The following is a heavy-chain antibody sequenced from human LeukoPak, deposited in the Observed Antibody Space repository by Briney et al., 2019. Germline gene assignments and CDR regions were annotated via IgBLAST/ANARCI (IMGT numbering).Heavy chain of an antibody. V-gene: IGHV1-2*02. Sequence: ASVKVSCKTSGYTFIGYYMYWVRQAPGQGLEWMGWINPNSGGTNYAQKFQGRVTVTRDTSISTAYMELSRLRSDDTAVYYCAREANYYDSSGYHFDYWGQGTLVTVSS. J-gene: IGHJ4*02. CDR2: INPNSGGT. CDR1: GYTFIGYY. D-gene: IGHD3-22*01. CDR3: AREANYYDSSGYHFDY.